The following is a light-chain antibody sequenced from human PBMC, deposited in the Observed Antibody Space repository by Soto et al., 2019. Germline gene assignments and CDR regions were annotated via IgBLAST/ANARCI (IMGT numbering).Light chain of an antibody. CDR1: QGISKY. V-gene: IGKV1-27*01. J-gene: IGKJ1*01. CDR2: AAS. CDR3: QKYNGALWT. Sequence: DIQMTQSPSSLSASVGDRVTITCRASQGISKYLAWYQQKPGQVPKLLIYAASSLQSGVPSRFSGSGSGTDFTLTISSLQPEDVATYYCQKYNGALWTFGQGTKVEIK.